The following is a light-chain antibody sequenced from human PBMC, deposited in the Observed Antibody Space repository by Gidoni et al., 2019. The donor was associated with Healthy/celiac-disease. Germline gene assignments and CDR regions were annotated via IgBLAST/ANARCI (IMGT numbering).Light chain of an antibody. CDR1: SSDVGGYNY. J-gene: IGLJ2*01. CDR2: EVS. CDR3: SSYTSSSTLEV. Sequence: QSALTQPASVSGSTGQSITISCTGTSSDVGGYNYVSWYQQHPGKAPKLMIYEVSNLPSGVSNRFSGSKSGNTASLTISGLQAEDEADYYCSSYTSSSTLEVFGGGTKLTVL. V-gene: IGLV2-14*01.